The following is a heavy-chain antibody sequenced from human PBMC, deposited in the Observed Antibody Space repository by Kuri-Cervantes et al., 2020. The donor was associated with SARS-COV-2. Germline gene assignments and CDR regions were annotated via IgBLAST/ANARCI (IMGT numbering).Heavy chain of an antibody. CDR2: INTATGNT. CDR3: AREMGYCDSGRCYGLDAFDI. Sequence: ASVKVSCKASGYTFSSYAIHWVRQAPGQGLEWMGWINTATGNTHYSQKFQGRVTITRDTAASTEYMDLNSLRSEDTAVYYYAREMGYCDSGRCYGLDAFDIWGQGTMVTVSS. D-gene: IGHD2-2*01. CDR1: GYTFSSYA. V-gene: IGHV1-3*04. J-gene: IGHJ3*02.